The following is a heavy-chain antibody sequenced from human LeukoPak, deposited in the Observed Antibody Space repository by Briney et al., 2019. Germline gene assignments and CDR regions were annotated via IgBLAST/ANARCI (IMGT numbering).Heavy chain of an antibody. CDR1: GFTFSSYA. V-gene: IGHV3-23*01. J-gene: IGHJ3*02. Sequence: GGSLRVSCAGSGFTFSSYAMGWVRQAPGKGLVWVWAISGSGGNTYYADSVKGRFTISRDNSKNSLYLQMNSLRAEDTAVYYCAKDRVDLYYYDSSGYPDDAFDIWGQGTMVTVSS. CDR3: AKDRVDLYYYDSSGYPDDAFDI. D-gene: IGHD3-22*01. CDR2: ISGSGGNT.